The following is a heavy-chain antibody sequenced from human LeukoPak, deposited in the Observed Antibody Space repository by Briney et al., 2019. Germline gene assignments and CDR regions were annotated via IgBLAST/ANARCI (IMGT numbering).Heavy chain of an antibody. CDR3: ARATRSSGYYATFDY. CDR2: IYYSGST. V-gene: IGHV4-59*01. D-gene: IGHD3-22*01. CDR1: GGSISSYC. J-gene: IGHJ4*02. Sequence: PSETLSLTCTVSGGSISSYCWSWIRQPPGKGLEWIGNIYYSGSTNYNPSLKSRVTISVDTSKNQFSLKLSSVTAANTAVYYCARATRSSGYYATFDYWGQGTLVTVSS.